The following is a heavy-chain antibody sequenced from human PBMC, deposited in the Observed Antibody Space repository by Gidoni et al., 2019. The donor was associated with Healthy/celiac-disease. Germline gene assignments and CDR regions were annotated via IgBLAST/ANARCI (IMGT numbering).Heavy chain of an antibody. CDR2: INSDGSST. J-gene: IGHJ6*02. CDR1: GFTFSSYW. CDR3: ARDQGQYYDILTGYYVPYGMDV. Sequence: EVQLVESGGGLVQPGGSLRLSCAASGFTFSSYWMHWFRQAPGKGLVWVSRINSDGSSTSYADSVKGRFTISRDNAKNTLYLQMNSLRAEDTAVYYCARDQGQYYDILTGYYVPYGMDVWGQGTTVTVSS. D-gene: IGHD3-9*01. V-gene: IGHV3-74*01.